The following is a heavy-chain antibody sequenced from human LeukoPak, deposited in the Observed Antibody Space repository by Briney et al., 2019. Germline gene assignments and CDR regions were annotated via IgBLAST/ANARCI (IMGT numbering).Heavy chain of an antibody. CDR1: GGSISSSSYY. CDR3: ARVGSTMARDYFDY. Sequence: SETLSLTCTVSGGSISSSSYYWGWIRQPPGKGLEWIGSIYYSGSTYYNPSLKSRVTISVDTSKNQFSLKLSSVTAADTAVYYCARVGSTMARDYFDYWGQGTLVSVSS. J-gene: IGHJ4*02. V-gene: IGHV4-39*07. CDR2: IYYSGST. D-gene: IGHD3-10*01.